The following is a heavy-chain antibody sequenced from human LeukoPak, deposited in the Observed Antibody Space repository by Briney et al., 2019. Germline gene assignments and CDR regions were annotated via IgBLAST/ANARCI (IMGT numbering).Heavy chain of an antibody. CDR1: GFTFSSYG. J-gene: IGHJ5*02. D-gene: IGHD5-24*01. V-gene: IGHV3-30*18. Sequence: PGRSLRLSCAASGFTFSSYGMHWVRQAPGKGLEWVAVISYDGSNKYYADSVKGRFTISRDNSKNTLYLQMNSLRAEDTAVYYCAKDSRDGYNFWFDPWGQGTLVTVSS. CDR3: AKDSRDGYNFWFDP. CDR2: ISYDGSNK.